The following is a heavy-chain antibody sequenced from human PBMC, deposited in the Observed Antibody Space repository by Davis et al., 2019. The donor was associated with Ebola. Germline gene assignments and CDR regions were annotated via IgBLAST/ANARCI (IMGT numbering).Heavy chain of an antibody. CDR1: GFTFSSYG. D-gene: IGHD3-9*01. CDR3: AKDRYDILTGFDY. Sequence: GESLKISCAASGFTFSSYGMHWVRQAPGKGLEWVAVISYDGSNKYYADSVKGRFTISRDNSKNTLYLQMNSLRAEDTAVYYCAKDRYDILTGFDYWGQGTLVTVSS. CDR2: ISYDGSNK. J-gene: IGHJ4*02. V-gene: IGHV3-30*18.